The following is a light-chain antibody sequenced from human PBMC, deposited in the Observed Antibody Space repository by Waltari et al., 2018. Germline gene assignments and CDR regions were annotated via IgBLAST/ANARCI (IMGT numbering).Light chain of an antibody. J-gene: IGKJ1*01. Sequence: EIVLTQSPGTLSLSPGDRGTLSYRTSQSVGRSLAWYQQQRGQAPRLLIYGASSRATGIPDRFSGSGSGTDFSLTISRLEPEDFAVYYCQHYVTLPVTFGQGTKVEIK. CDR1: QSVGRS. V-gene: IGKV3-20*01. CDR2: GAS. CDR3: QHYVTLPVT.